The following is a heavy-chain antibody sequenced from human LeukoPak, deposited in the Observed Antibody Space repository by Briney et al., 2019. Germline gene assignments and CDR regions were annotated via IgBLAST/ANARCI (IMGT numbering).Heavy chain of an antibody. CDR3: AIGKYYDFWSGYYYYGMDV. CDR2: MNPNSGNT. Sequence: ASVNVSFKASGYTFTSYDINWVRQATGQGLEWMGWMNPNSGNTGYAQKFQGRVTMTMNTSISTAYMELSSLRSEDTAVYYCAIGKYYDFWSGYYYYGMDVWGQGTTVTVSS. V-gene: IGHV1-8*01. D-gene: IGHD3-3*01. J-gene: IGHJ6*02. CDR1: GYTFTSYD.